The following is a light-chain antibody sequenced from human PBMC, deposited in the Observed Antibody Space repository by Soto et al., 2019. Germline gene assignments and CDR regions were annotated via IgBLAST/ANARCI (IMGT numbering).Light chain of an antibody. V-gene: IGKV3-11*01. J-gene: IGKJ1*01. CDR1: QYINTS. Sequence: EIVLTQSPATLSSFPGDRVTLSCRASQYINTSLAWYQHRPGHAPRLLIYQTSIRAAGIPARFSASGSGTDFTLTISDVQPEDFALYYCHQRQSWPRTFGQGTKVDI. CDR2: QTS. CDR3: HQRQSWPRT.